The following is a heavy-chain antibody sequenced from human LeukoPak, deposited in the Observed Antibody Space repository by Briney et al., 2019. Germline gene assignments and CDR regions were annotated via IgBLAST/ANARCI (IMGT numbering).Heavy chain of an antibody. V-gene: IGHV3-21*01. CDR1: GFTFSSYS. CDR2: ISSSSSYI. Sequence: GGSLRLSCAASGFTFSSYSMNWVRQAPGKGLEWVSSISSSSSYIYYAASVKGRFTISRDNAKKSLYLPMNSLRAEDTAVYYCARDRARTYYYDSSGYSNAFDIWGQGTMVTVSS. D-gene: IGHD3-22*01. CDR3: ARDRARTYYYDSSGYSNAFDI. J-gene: IGHJ3*02.